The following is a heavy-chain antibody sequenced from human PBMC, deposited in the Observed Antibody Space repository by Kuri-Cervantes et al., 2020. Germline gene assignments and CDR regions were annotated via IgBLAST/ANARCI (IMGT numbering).Heavy chain of an antibody. Sequence: GSLRLSCAASGFTFSDNYMSWVRQAPGKGLEWIGSIYYSGSTYYNPSLKSRVTISVDTSKNQFSLKLSSVTAADTAVYYCARVARYSSSWPEYFQHWGQGTLVTVSS. V-gene: IGHV4-38-2*01. D-gene: IGHD6-13*01. J-gene: IGHJ1*01. CDR1: GFTFSDNY. CDR2: IYYSGST. CDR3: ARVARYSSSWPEYFQH.